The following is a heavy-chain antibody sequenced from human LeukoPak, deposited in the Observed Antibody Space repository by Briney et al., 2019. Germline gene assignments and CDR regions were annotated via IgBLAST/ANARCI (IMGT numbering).Heavy chain of an antibody. CDR1: GYTFTGYY. J-gene: IGHJ4*02. CDR2: INPNSGGT. Sequence: ASVKVSCKASGYTFTGYYMHWVRQAPGQGLEWMGWINPNSGGTNYAQKFQGRVTMTRDTSISTAYMELSRLRSDDTAVYYCARLFLIVGDTGNDYWGQGNLVTVSS. CDR3: ARLFLIVGDTGNDY. V-gene: IGHV1-2*02. D-gene: IGHD1-26*01.